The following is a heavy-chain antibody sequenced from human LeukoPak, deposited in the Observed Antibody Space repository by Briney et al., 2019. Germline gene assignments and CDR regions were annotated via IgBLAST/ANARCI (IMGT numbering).Heavy chain of an antibody. CDR3: ARASPLAAAYDY. Sequence: GGSLRLSCAASRFTFSSYEMNWVRQAPGKGLEWVSYISSSGSTIYYADSVKGRFTISRDNAKNSLYLQMNSLRAEDTAFYYCARASPLAAAYDYWGQGTLVTVSS. J-gene: IGHJ4*02. CDR2: ISSSGSTI. V-gene: IGHV3-48*03. D-gene: IGHD6-13*01. CDR1: RFTFSSYE.